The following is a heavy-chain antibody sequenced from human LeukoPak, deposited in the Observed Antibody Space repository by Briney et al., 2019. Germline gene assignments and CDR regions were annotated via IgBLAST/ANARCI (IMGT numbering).Heavy chain of an antibody. Sequence: ASVKVSFKASGYTFTSYDINWVRQATGQGLEWMGWMNPNSGNTGYAQKFQGRVTITRNTSISTAYMELSGLRSEDTAVYYCARAQGPNWFDPWGQGTLVTVSS. V-gene: IGHV1-8*03. CDR2: MNPNSGNT. CDR1: GYTFTSYD. CDR3: ARAQGPNWFDP. J-gene: IGHJ5*02.